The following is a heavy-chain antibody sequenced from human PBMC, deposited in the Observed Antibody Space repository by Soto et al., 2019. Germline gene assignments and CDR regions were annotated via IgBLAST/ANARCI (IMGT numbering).Heavy chain of an antibody. Sequence: GGSPRLSCAASGFTFSNYWMHWVRPAPGKGLGWVSAISGSGGSTYYADSVKGRFTISRDNSKNTLYLQMNSLRAEDTAVYYCAKEGRRFLEWLSQKRDYMDVWGKGTTVTVSS. D-gene: IGHD3-3*01. CDR3: AKEGRRFLEWLSQKRDYMDV. CDR1: GFTFSNYW. V-gene: IGHV3-23*01. CDR2: ISGSGGST. J-gene: IGHJ6*03.